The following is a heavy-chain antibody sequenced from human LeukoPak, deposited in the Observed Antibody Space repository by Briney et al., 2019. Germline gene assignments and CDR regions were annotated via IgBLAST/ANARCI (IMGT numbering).Heavy chain of an antibody. CDR2: ITSDGSTT. J-gene: IGHJ3*02. Sequence: GGSLRLSCVGSGFRFGSDWMHWVRQAPGKGLEWVSRITSDGSTTSYADSVKGRFTISRDNSKNTLYLQMNSLRAEDTAVYYRAREEYVWGSYGAFDIWGQGTMVTVSS. CDR3: AREEYVWGSYGAFDI. CDR1: GFRFGSDW. V-gene: IGHV3-74*01. D-gene: IGHD3-16*01.